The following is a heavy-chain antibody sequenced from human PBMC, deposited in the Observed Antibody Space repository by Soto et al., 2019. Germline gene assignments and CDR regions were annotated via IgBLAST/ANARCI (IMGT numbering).Heavy chain of an antibody. V-gene: IGHV4-39*01. J-gene: IGHJ4*02. CDR2: IYSSGNT. CDR1: GGSISSSPYY. D-gene: IGHD3-22*01. CDR3: ARLGDDTSCHNEDSDS. Sequence: SETLSLTCSVSGGSISSSPYYWGWIRQPPGKGLEWIGHIYSSGNTYSNPSLKSRVTISVDTSKNQFSLNLTSVTAADTAVYYCARLGDDTSCHNEDSDSWGQVTPVTVSS.